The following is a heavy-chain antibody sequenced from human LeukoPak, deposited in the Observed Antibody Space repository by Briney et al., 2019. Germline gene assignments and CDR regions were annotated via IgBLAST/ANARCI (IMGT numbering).Heavy chain of an antibody. CDR2: INHSGST. CDR1: GGSFSGYY. V-gene: IGHV4-34*01. D-gene: IGHD5-12*01. Sequence: SETLSLTCAVYGGSFSGYYWSWIRQPPGKGLEWIGEINHSGSTNYNPSLKSRVTISVDTSKNQFSLKLSSVTAADTAVYYCAREEYSGYEDFDYWGQGTLVTVPS. CDR3: AREEYSGYEDFDY. J-gene: IGHJ4*02.